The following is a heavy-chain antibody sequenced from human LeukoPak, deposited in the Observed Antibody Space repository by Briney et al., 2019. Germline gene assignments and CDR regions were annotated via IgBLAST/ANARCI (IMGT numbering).Heavy chain of an antibody. CDR3: ARAEYSSSWSNFDY. CDR1: GFTFSHYG. V-gene: IGHV3-30*02. D-gene: IGHD6-6*01. CDR2: IRYDESDK. J-gene: IGHJ4*02. Sequence: QAGGSLRLSCATSGFTFSHYGMHWVRQAPGRGLDWVAHIRYDESDKYYADSVKCRFTISRYISKNTVYLQMNSLRVEDTAVYYCARAEYSSSWSNFDYWGQGTLVTVSS.